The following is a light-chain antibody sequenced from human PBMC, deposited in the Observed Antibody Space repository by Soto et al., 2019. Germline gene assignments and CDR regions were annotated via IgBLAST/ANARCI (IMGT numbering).Light chain of an antibody. CDR3: HQYATSPYT. J-gene: IGKJ2*01. CDR2: GAS. CDR1: QSLSNVF. V-gene: IGKV3-20*01. Sequence: DIVLTQSPGTLSLSPGEGATLSCRASQSLSNVFLAWYQQKPGQAPRLLIYGASKRATGIPDRFSGSGSGTDFTLTISRLEPEDFAVYFCHQYATSPYTFGQGTKLDIE.